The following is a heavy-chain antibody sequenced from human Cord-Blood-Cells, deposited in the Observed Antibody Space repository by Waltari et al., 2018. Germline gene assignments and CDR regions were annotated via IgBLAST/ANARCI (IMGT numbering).Heavy chain of an antibody. V-gene: IGHV4-39*01. CDR3: ARPHSSSDAFDI. CDR2: IYYSGNP. D-gene: IGHD6-6*01. Sequence: QLQLQESGPGLVKPSETLSLTCTVSGCSISSSSYYWGWIRQPPGKGLEWIGSIYYSGNPYYNPSLKTRVTISVDTSKNQFSLKLSSVTAADTAVYYCARPHSSSDAFDIWGQGTMVTVSS. CDR1: GCSISSSSYY. J-gene: IGHJ3*02.